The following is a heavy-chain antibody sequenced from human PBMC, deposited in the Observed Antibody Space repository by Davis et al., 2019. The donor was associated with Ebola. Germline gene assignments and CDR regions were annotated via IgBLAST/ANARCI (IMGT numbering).Heavy chain of an antibody. CDR3: AREGAMARGVVITWKDGMDV. CDR2: VIPILGIT. V-gene: IGHV1-69*10. J-gene: IGHJ6*02. D-gene: IGHD3-10*01. CDR1: GYTFTSYG. Sequence: AASVKVSCKASGYTFTSYGISWVRQAPGQGLEWLGGVIPILGITNRSQKFRGRLTITADESTTTVYMELNSLRSEDTAVYYCAREGAMARGVVITWKDGMDVWGQGTKVTVSS.